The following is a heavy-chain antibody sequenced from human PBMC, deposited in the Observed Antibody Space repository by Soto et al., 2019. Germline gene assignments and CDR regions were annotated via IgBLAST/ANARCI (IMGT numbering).Heavy chain of an antibody. CDR2: ISYDGSLQ. V-gene: IGHV3-30*03. D-gene: IGHD5-18*01. Sequence: QAQLVESGGGVVQPGRSLRLSCAASGFAFSSYGMHWVRQAPGTGVEGVAVISYDGSLQHYADSVKGRFTISRDNSKNMVLLQMSSLRAEDTAVYYCVSDRGYGHASVPYSWGQGTLVSVSS. CDR1: GFAFSSYG. J-gene: IGHJ4*02. CDR3: VSDRGYGHASVPYS.